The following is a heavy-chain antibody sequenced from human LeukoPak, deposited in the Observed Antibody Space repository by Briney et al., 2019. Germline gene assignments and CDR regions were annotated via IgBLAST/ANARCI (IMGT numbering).Heavy chain of an antibody. CDR2: IYYGGST. J-gene: IGHJ4*02. Sequence: PSETLFLTCSVAGGSISSSCYYWGWIRQPPGKGLEWIGSIYYGGSTYYNPSLKSRVTISVDTSKNQLSLKLSSVTAADAAVYYYARSYCSGGQKTNQFDYWGQGTLVTVSS. D-gene: IGHD3-10*01. CDR1: GGSISSSCYY. CDR3: ARSYCSGGQKTNQFDY. V-gene: IGHV4-39*01.